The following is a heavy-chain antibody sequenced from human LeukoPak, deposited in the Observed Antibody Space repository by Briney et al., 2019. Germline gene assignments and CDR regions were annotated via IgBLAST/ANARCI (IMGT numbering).Heavy chain of an antibody. CDR2: INPNSGGT. D-gene: IGHD6-13*01. J-gene: IGHJ4*02. Sequence: ASVKVSCKASGYTFTGYYMHWVRQAPRQGLEWMGWINPNSGGTNYAQKFQGRVTMTRDTSISTAYMELSRLRSDDTAVYYCARDPIAAAGTWFDYWGQGTLVTVSS. V-gene: IGHV1-2*02. CDR1: GYTFTGYY. CDR3: ARDPIAAAGTWFDY.